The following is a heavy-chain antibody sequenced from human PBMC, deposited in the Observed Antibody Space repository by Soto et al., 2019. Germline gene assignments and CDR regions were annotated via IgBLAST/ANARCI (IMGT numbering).Heavy chain of an antibody. CDR1: GGSISSSSYY. D-gene: IGHD3-3*01. CDR2: IYYSGST. CDR3: ARLGGVYFDY. J-gene: IGHJ4*02. V-gene: IGHV4-39*01. Sequence: PSETLSLTCTVSGGSISSSSYYWGWIRQPPGKGLEWIGSIYYSGSTYYNPSLKSRVTISVDTSKNQFSLKLSSVTAADTAVYYCARLGGVYFDYWGQGTLVTVSS.